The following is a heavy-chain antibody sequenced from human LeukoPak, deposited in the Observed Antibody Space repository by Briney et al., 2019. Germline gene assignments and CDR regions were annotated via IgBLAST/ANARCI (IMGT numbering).Heavy chain of an antibody. D-gene: IGHD7-27*01. Sequence: PGRSLRLSCAASGFTFSSYGMHWVRQAPGKGLEWVAVIWYDGSNKYYADSVKGRFTISRDNAKNSLYLQMNSLSAEDTAVYYCAREAGDPDYWGQGTLVTVSS. CDR2: IWYDGSNK. V-gene: IGHV3-33*01. CDR1: GFTFSSYG. J-gene: IGHJ4*02. CDR3: AREAGDPDY.